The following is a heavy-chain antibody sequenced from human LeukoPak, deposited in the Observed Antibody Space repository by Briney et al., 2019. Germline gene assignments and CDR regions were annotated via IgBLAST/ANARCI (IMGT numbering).Heavy chain of an antibody. CDR1: GFTFSSYG. CDR2: IRYDGSNK. V-gene: IGHV3-33*01. J-gene: IGHJ3*02. Sequence: GRSLRLSCAASGFTFSSYGMHWVRQAPGKGLEWVAVIRYDGSNKYYADSVKGRFTISRDNSKNTLYLQMNSLRAEDTAVYYCARGFYDSSGYDAFDIWGQGTMVTVSS. D-gene: IGHD3-22*01. CDR3: ARGFYDSSGYDAFDI.